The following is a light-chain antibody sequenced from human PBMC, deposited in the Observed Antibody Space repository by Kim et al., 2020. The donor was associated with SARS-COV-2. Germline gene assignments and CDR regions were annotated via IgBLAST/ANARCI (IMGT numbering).Light chain of an antibody. CDR2: EVS. V-gene: IGLV2-8*01. CDR3: SSYAGSHNDV. J-gene: IGLJ1*01. Sequence: QSARTQPPSASGSPGQSVTISCTGTSSDIGGYNYVSWYQQHPGKAPKLMIYEVSKRPSGIPDRFSGSKSANTASLTVSGLQAEDGADYYCSSYAGSHNDVFGAGTKVSVL. CDR1: SSDIGGYNY.